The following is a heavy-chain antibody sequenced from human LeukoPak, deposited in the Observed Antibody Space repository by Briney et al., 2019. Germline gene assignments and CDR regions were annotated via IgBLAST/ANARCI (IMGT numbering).Heavy chain of an antibody. D-gene: IGHD2-15*01. J-gene: IGHJ4*02. V-gene: IGHV3-72*01. CDR3: VTVFCGGGSCYPDY. Sequence: GGSLRLSCAASGFTFSDHYMDWVRQAPGKGLEWVGRSRNKAQSYTTEYAASVKGRFTISRDGSKNSLYLQMNSLKTEDTAVYYCVTVFCGGGSCYPDYWGQGTLVTVSS. CDR2: SRNKAQSYTT. CDR1: GFTFSDHY.